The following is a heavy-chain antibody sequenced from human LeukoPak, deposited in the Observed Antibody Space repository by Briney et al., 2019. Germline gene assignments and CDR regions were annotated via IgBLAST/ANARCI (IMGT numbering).Heavy chain of an antibody. J-gene: IGHJ6*03. CDR1: GFTFSSYG. Sequence: PGGSLRLSCAASGFTFSSYGMHWVRQAPGKGLEWVAVISYDGSNKYYADSVKGRFTISRDNSKNTLYLQMNSLRAEDTAVYYCAKDSEGAAAGTGSRYYYYMDVWGKGTTVTVSS. V-gene: IGHV3-30*18. CDR3: AKDSEGAAAGTGSRYYYYMDV. CDR2: ISYDGSNK. D-gene: IGHD6-13*01.